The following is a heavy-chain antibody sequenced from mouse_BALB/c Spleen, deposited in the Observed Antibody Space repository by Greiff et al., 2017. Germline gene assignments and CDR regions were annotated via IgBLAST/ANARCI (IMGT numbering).Heavy chain of an antibody. CDR2: ISDGGSYT. D-gene: IGHD2-1*01. J-gene: IGHJ3*01. V-gene: IGHV5-4*02. Sequence: DVMLVESGGGLVKPGGSLKLSCAASGFTFSDYYMYWVRQTPEKRLEWVATISDGGSYTYYPDSVKGRFTISRDNAKNNLYLQMSSLKSEDTAMYYCAREGDYGNTWFAYWGQGTLVTVSA. CDR1: GFTFSDYY. CDR3: AREGDYGNTWFAY.